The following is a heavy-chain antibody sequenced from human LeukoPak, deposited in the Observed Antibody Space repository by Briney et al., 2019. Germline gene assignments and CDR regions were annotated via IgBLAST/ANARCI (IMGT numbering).Heavy chain of an antibody. D-gene: IGHD3-22*01. CDR2: ISAYNGNT. Sequence: GASVKVSCNASGYTFTSYSNSWVRHAPGQGLEWMGLISAYNGNTNYAQTLQGRVTMTTDTSTSTAYMELRSLRSDDTAVYYCARDHRSLGYSYGYAYYYDSSGPGYWGQGTLVTVSS. V-gene: IGHV1-18*01. CDR3: ARDHRSLGYSYGYAYYYDSSGPGY. CDR1: GYTFTSYS. J-gene: IGHJ4*02.